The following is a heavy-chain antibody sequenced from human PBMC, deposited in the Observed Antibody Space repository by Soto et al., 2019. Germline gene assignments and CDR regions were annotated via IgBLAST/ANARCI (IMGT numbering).Heavy chain of an antibody. J-gene: IGHJ5*02. CDR3: AMMMTRSFSGLWFGEFWFDP. Sequence: SETLSLTCTVSGGSISSGGYYWSWIRQHPGKGLEWIGYIYYSGSTYYNPSLKSRVTISVDTSKNQFSLKLSSVTAADTAVYYCAMMMTRSFSGLWFGEFWFDPWGQGTLVTVSS. CDR1: GGSISSGGYY. D-gene: IGHD3-10*01. V-gene: IGHV4-31*03. CDR2: IYYSGST.